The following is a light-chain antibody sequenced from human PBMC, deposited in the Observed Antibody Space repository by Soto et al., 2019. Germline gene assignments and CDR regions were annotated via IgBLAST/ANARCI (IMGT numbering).Light chain of an antibody. V-gene: IGLV1-51*01. CDR2: EDN. CDR3: GTWDSSLSAV. J-gene: IGLJ2*01. Sequence: QSVLTQPPSVSAAPGQKVTIYCSGSSSNIGSNFVSWYQQLPGTAPKLLIYEDNKRPSGIPDRFSGSKSGTSATLGITGLQTGDEADYYCGTWDSSLSAVFGGGTKVTVL. CDR1: SSNIGSNF.